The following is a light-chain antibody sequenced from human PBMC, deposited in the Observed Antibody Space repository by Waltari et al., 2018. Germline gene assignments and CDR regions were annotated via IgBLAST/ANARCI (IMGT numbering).Light chain of an antibody. CDR3: QKYDNYPWT. CDR2: KAS. V-gene: IGKV1-5*03. J-gene: IGKJ1*01. Sequence: DIQMTQSPSTLSASVGDRVTITCRASQSISTWLAWYQQKPGKALKLLIYKASTLEGGVPSRFSGSGSGTEFTLTISSLQPDDFASYYCQKYDNYPWTFGQGTKVEIK. CDR1: QSISTW.